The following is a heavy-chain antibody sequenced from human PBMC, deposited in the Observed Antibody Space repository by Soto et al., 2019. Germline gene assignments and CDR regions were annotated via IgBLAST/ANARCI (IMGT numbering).Heavy chain of an antibody. CDR3: ARAGPAPYYSFGMDA. CDR1: GYSFTTYG. CDR2: IGGYNGNT. Sequence: QVQLVQSRGEVKKPGASVKVSCKTSGYSFTTYGITWVRQAPGQGLEWMGCIGGYNGNTNYAQNLQGRLPTTTHTSTSTAYMVPGSLRSAATPVYYCARAGPAPYYSFGMDAWRQGRSVTVSS. J-gene: IGHJ6*02. V-gene: IGHV1-18*01.